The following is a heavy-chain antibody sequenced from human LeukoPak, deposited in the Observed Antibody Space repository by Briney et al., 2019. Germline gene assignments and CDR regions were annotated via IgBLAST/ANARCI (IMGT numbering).Heavy chain of an antibody. CDR3: ARDPGYYYDSSGYYTPFDY. CDR1: GFTFDDYG. Sequence: GGSLRLSCAASGFTFDDYGMSWVRQAPGKGLEWVSGINWNGGSTGYADSVKGRFTISRDNAKNSLYLQMNSLRAEDTALYYCARDPGYYYDSSGYYTPFDYWGQGTLVTVSP. J-gene: IGHJ4*02. V-gene: IGHV3-20*04. D-gene: IGHD3-22*01. CDR2: INWNGGST.